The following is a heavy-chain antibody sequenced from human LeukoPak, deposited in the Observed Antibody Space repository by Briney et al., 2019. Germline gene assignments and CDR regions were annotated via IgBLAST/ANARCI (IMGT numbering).Heavy chain of an antibody. D-gene: IGHD2-21*02. J-gene: IGHJ2*01. CDR2: ISRGAASI. CDR3: ARAPPYCGGDCSDWYFDL. CDR1: GFTFSSYS. Sequence: GGCLRLSCEASGFTFSSYSMNSVRQAPGKGLEWVSSISRGAASIYYADSLKGRFTISRDNARNSLYLQMNSLRVEDTAVYYCARAPPYCGGDCSDWYFDLWGRGTLVSVSS. V-gene: IGHV3-21*01.